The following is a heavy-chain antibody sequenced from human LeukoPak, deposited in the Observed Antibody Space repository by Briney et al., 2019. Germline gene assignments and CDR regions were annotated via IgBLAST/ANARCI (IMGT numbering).Heavy chain of an antibody. CDR1: GGSISSSSYY. J-gene: IGHJ4*02. CDR2: IYYSGST. CDR3: ARLNDYIAAAGVDY. D-gene: IGHD6-13*01. Sequence: PSETLSLTCTVSGGSISSSSYYWGWIRQPPGKGLEWIGSIYYSGSTYYNPSLKSRVTISVDTSKNQFSLKLSSVTAAGTAVYYCARLNDYIAAAGVDYWGQGTLVTVSS. V-gene: IGHV4-39*01.